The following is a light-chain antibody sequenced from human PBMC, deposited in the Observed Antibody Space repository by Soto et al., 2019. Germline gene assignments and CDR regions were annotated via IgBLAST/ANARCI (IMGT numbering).Light chain of an antibody. CDR3: SSYTTIRTYV. V-gene: IGLV2-14*03. J-gene: IGLJ1*01. CDR2: YVS. Sequence: QSVLTQPASVSGSPGQSIAISCTGTSSDVGAYNFVSWYQQYPGKSPKLILYYVSNRPSGVSSRFSGSKSGNTASLIIFGLQAEDEADYYCSSYTTIRTYVFGSGTKVTVL. CDR1: SSDVGAYNF.